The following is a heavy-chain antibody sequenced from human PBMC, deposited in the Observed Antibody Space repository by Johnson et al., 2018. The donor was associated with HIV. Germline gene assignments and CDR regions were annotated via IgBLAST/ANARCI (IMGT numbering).Heavy chain of an antibody. D-gene: IGHD3-22*01. CDR1: GFTFSSYA. CDR2: ISYDGSNK. J-gene: IGHJ3*02. Sequence: QMQLVESGGGVVQPGRSLRLSCAASGFTFSSYAMYWVRQAPGKGLEWVAVISYDGSNKYYADSVKGRFTISRDNSKNTLYLQMNSLRAEDTAVYYCARDRPIAPFDIWGQGTMVTVSS. V-gene: IGHV3-30-3*01. CDR3: ARDRPIAPFDI.